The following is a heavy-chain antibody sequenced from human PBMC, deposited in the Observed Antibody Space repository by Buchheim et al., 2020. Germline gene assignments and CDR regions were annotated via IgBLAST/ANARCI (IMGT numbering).Heavy chain of an antibody. CDR3: AREMIYCGGDCNDY. CDR1: GFTFSNYE. Sequence: EVQLVESGGGLVQPGGSLRLSCAASGFTFSNYEMNWVRQAPGKGLEWVAYINTRGEVMYSDPVRGRFTVSRDNAKNSLYLQMNTLRVEDTALYYCAREMIYCGGDCNDYWGQGTL. J-gene: IGHJ4*02. V-gene: IGHV3-48*03. CDR2: INTRGEVM. D-gene: IGHD2-21*01.